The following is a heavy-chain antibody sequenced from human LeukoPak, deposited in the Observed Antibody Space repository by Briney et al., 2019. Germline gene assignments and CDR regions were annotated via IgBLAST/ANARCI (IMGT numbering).Heavy chain of an antibody. V-gene: IGHV5-51*01. CDR2: IYFADFTV. J-gene: IGHJ4*02. CDR3: ARARNGDYMWDY. D-gene: IGHD4-17*01. Sequence: GESLKISCKGSGYSFTNYWIGWVRQVPGKGLEWMGIIYFADFTVKYSPPFQGQVTISADKSISTAYLQWSSLRASDTAMYYCARARNGDYMWDYWGQGTLVTVSS. CDR1: GYSFTNYW.